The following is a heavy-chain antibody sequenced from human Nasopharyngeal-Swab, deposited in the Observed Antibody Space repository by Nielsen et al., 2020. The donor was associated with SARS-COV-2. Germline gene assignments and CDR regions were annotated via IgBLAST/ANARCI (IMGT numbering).Heavy chain of an antibody. CDR2: ISGSGGST. V-gene: IGHV3-23*01. D-gene: IGHD2-2*01. CDR1: GFTFSSYA. J-gene: IGHJ4*02. Sequence: GEYLKISCAGWGFTFSSYAMSWVRQAPGKGLEWVSAISGSGGSTYYADSVKGRFTISRDNSKNTLYLQMNSPRAEDTAVYYCAKVGVIDIVVVPAAISTYYFDYWGQGTLVTVSS. CDR3: AKVGVIDIVVVPAAISTYYFDY.